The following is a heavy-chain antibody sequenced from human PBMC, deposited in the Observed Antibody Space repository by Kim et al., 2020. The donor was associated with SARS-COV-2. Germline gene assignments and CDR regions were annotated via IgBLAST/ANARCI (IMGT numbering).Heavy chain of an antibody. V-gene: IGHV4-34*01. CDR3: ARGYDFGANRNYFDY. D-gene: IGHD3-3*01. J-gene: IGHJ4*02. Sequence: SLKRRVPISVDTSKNQFSLKLSSVTAADTAVYYCARGYDFGANRNYFDYWGQGTLVTVSS.